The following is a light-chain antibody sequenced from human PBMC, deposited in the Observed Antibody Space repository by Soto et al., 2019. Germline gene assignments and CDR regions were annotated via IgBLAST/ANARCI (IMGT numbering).Light chain of an antibody. CDR1: QSVGRF. V-gene: IGKV3-11*01. Sequence: EMVLTQSPATLSLSPGERATLACRASQSVGRFLAWYQQKPGQAPRLLVYDASYRATAVPARFSGSGSGTDLPITINILEPKGFAVYYCQRRSNSTFLFTFGPGTTVDIK. J-gene: IGKJ3*01. CDR2: DAS. CDR3: QRRSNSTFLFT.